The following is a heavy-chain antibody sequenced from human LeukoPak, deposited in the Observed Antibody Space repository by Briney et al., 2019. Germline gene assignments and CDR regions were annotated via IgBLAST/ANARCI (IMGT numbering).Heavy chain of an antibody. Sequence: PSETLSLTCTVSGGSISSGNYYWSWIRQPAGKGLEWIGHIYSSGSTNYNPSLKSRVIISVETSKNQFSLKLNSVTAADTAVYYCAGELGTTFGVVIIGWFMDVWGKGTTVTVSS. J-gene: IGHJ6*03. CDR1: GGSISSGNYY. CDR2: IYSSGST. V-gene: IGHV4-61*09. CDR3: AGELGTTFGVVIIGWFMDV. D-gene: IGHD3-3*01.